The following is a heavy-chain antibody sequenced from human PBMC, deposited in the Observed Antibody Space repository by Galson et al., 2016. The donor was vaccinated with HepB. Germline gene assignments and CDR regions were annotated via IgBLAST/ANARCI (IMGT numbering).Heavy chain of an antibody. CDR2: ISSSSTI. V-gene: IGHV3-48*02. CDR1: GFSFSNHG. CDR3: ARDFAADYGGDAFDI. J-gene: IGHJ3*02. Sequence: SLRLSCAASGFSFSNHGMNWVRQAPGKGLEWVSYISSSSTIYYADSVKGRFTISRDNAQNSLYLQMNSLRDDDTAVYYCARDFAADYGGDAFDIWGQGTMVTVSS. D-gene: IGHD4-23*01.